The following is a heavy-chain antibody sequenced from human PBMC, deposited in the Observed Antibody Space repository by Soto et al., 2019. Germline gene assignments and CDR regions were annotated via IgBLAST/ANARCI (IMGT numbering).Heavy chain of an antibody. V-gene: IGHV1-69*18. CDR1: GGTFSRSS. Sequence: QVQLVQSGTEVKKPGASVKVSCKASGGTFSRSSFHWVRQAPGQGLEWMGMIVPSVDTTNYAQKFQARVTISADQVTSTVYMELRSLRSEDTAVYYCARCPQPPDTAGPYAVDVWGQGTRVIVSS. CDR3: ARCPQPPDTAGPYAVDV. D-gene: IGHD2-8*02. CDR2: IVPSVDTT. J-gene: IGHJ6*02.